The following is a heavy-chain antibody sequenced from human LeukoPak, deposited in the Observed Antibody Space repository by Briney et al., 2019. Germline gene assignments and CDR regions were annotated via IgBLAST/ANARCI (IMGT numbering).Heavy chain of an antibody. J-gene: IGHJ4*02. D-gene: IGHD6-19*01. V-gene: IGHV4-38-2*02. CDR3: SSQWLLRKYYFDY. Sequence: PSETLSLTCTVSGYSISSGYYWGWIRQPPGKGLEWIGEINHSGSTNYNPSLKSRVTISVDTSKNQFSLKLSSVTAADTAVYYCSSQWLLRKYYFDYWGQGTLVTVSS. CDR1: GYSISSGYY. CDR2: INHSGST.